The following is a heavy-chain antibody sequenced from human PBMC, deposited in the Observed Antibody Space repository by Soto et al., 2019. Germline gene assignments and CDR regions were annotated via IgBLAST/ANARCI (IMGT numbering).Heavy chain of an antibody. J-gene: IGHJ3*01. CDR1: GYSFTDYH. Sequence: GSSVKVSCKASGYSFTDYHIHWVRQAPGQGLEWLGRINPKSGGTSTAQKLQGWFTMTTDTPITTAYLELGRLRSDDTAVYYCARGGDDDAFDVWGQGTMVTVSS. CDR2: INPKSGGT. CDR3: ARGGDDDAFDV. V-gene: IGHV1-2*04.